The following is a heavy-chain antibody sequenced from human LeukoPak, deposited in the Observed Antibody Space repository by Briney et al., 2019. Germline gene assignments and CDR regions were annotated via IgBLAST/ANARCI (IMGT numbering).Heavy chain of an antibody. CDR2: INHSGST. Sequence: SETLSLTCTVSGGSISGYYWSWIRQPPGKGLEWIGEINHSGSTNYNPSLKSRVTISVDTSKNQFSLKLSSVTAADTAVYYCARSYDFWSGNDAFDIWGQGTMVTVSS. CDR3: ARSYDFWSGNDAFDI. CDR1: GGSISGYY. V-gene: IGHV4-34*01. J-gene: IGHJ3*02. D-gene: IGHD3-3*01.